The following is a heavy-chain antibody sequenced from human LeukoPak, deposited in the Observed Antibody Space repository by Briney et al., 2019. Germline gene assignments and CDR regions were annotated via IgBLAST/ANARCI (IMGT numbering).Heavy chain of an antibody. CDR3: ARVGYYASGNYYNDRGAFDY. CDR2: INPSGGST. CDR1: GYTFTSYY. D-gene: IGHD3-10*01. V-gene: IGHV1-46*01. Sequence: ASVKVSCKASGYTFTSYYMHWVRQAPGQGLEWMGIINPSGGSTSYAQKFQGRVTMTRDMSTSTVYMELSSLRSEDAAVYYCARVGYYASGNYYNDRGAFDYWGQGTLVIVSS. J-gene: IGHJ4*02.